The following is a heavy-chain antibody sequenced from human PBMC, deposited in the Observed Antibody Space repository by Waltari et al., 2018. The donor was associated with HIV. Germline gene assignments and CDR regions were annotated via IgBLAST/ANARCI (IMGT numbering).Heavy chain of an antibody. Sequence: QVRLYQWGAGLLRPSDTLSLTCAVYGASFDGYFWSWVRQSPGQGLEWIGEISHKKDIMLTPSLKSRITMSIDTSKQHFSLKMISVTAADTAVYFCASQDTATFTSNFHYWGQGTQVTVSS. CDR2: ISHKKDI. D-gene: IGHD5-18*01. J-gene: IGHJ4*02. CDR1: GASFDGYF. V-gene: IGHV4-34*01. CDR3: ASQDTATFTSNFHY.